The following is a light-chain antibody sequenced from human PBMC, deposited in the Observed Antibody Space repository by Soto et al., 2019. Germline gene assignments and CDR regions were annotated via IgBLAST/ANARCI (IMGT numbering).Light chain of an antibody. CDR1: QSVSSNY. V-gene: IGKV3-20*01. CDR3: QQYHNTPIP. Sequence: EIVVTQSPGTLSLSPGERATLSCRASQSVSSNYLAWYQQIPGQAPRLLIYGVSSRAAGIPDRFSGSGSGTDFTLTINRLEPEDFAVYYCQQYHNTPIPFGQGRLL. J-gene: IGKJ5*01. CDR2: GVS.